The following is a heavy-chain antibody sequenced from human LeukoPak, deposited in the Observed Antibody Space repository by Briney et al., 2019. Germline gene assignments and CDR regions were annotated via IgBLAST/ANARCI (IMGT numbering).Heavy chain of an antibody. V-gene: IGHV3-9*01. CDR2: ISWNSGSI. J-gene: IGHJ4*02. D-gene: IGHD3-22*01. Sequence: GGSLRLSCAASGFTFDDYTMHWVRQAPGKGLEWVSGISWNSGSIGYADSVKGRFTISRDNAKNSLYLQMNSLRAEDTALYYCAKDIRYDSSGSEFDYWGQGTLVTVSS. CDR1: GFTFDDYT. CDR3: AKDIRYDSSGSEFDY.